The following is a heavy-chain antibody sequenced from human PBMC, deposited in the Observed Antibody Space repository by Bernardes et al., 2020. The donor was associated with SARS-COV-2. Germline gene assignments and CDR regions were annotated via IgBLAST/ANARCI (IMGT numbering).Heavy chain of an antibody. CDR1: GGSISSGDYY. D-gene: IGHD3-22*01. V-gene: IGHV4-30-4*01. CDR2: IYYSGST. CDR3: ARTSLTYYYDSSGRKGAHDY. Sequence: SETLSLTCTVSGGSISSGDYYWSWIRQPPGKGLEWIGYIYYSGSTYYNPSLKSRVTISVDTSKNQFSLKLSSVTAADTAVYYCARTSLTYYYDSSGRKGAHDYWGQGTLVTVSS. J-gene: IGHJ4*02.